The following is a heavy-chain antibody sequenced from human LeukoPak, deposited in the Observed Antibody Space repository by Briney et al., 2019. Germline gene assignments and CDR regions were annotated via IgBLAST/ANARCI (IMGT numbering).Heavy chain of an antibody. V-gene: IGHV1-18*01. Sequence: GASVKVSCKASGYTFTSYGISWVRQAPGQGLEWMGWISAYNGNTNYAQKLQGRVTMTTDTSTSTAYMELRSLRSDDTAVYYCARYAMVRGVIGFDPWGQGTLVTVSS. CDR1: GYTFTSYG. D-gene: IGHD3-10*01. CDR2: ISAYNGNT. CDR3: ARYAMVRGVIGFDP. J-gene: IGHJ5*02.